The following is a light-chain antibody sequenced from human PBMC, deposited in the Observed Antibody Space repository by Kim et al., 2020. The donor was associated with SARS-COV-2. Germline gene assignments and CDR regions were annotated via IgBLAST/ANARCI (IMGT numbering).Light chain of an antibody. CDR2: WAS. J-gene: IGKJ1*01. CDR3: QQCYSTPQT. CDR1: QSVLHSSNNKNY. Sequence: DIVMTQSPDSLAVSLGERATINCRSSQSVLHSSNNKNYLAWYQQKPGQPPKLLIYWASTRESGVPDRFSGSGSGTDFTLTISSLQAEDVAVYYCQQCYSTPQTFGQGTKVEIK. V-gene: IGKV4-1*01.